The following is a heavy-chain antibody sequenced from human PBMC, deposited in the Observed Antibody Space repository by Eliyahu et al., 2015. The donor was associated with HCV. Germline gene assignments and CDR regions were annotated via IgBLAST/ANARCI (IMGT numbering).Heavy chain of an antibody. CDR2: IHYSGST. Sequence: QVQLQESGPGLVKPSETLSLTCTVSGGSITTYYWXWIRQPPGKGLEWIEYIHYSGSTNYNPPLKSRVTISVDTSKNQFSLNLTSVTAADTAVYYCASGGGGIAVAGTGGWFDPWGQGTLVTVSS. J-gene: IGHJ5*02. D-gene: IGHD6-19*01. CDR1: GGSITTYY. V-gene: IGHV4-59*01. CDR3: ASGGGGIAVAGTGGWFDP.